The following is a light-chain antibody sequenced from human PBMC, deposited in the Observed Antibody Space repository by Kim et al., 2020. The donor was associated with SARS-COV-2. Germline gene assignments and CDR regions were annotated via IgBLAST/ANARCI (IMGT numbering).Light chain of an antibody. J-gene: IGKJ4*01. CDR3: QQYNVRPLT. CDR1: QRFGSN. CDR2: DAS. V-gene: IGKV3-15*01. Sequence: SPGERATLSWRASQRFGSNLAWYQQRPGQAPRLLIYDASTRAPGIPARFSGSGSGTEFTLTISRLQSEDFAVYYCQQYNVRPLTFGGGTKVDIK.